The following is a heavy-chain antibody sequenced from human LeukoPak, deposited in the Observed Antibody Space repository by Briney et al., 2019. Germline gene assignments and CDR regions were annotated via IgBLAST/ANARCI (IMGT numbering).Heavy chain of an antibody. Sequence: GGSLRLSCAASGFTFSSYAMHWVRQAPGKGLEWVAVISYDGSNKYYADSVKGRFTISRDNSKNTLYLQMNGLRAEDTAVYYCAVSAAIAPFDYWGQGTLVTVSS. CDR1: GFTFSSYA. D-gene: IGHD2-2*01. CDR3: AVSAAIAPFDY. J-gene: IGHJ4*02. CDR2: ISYDGSNK. V-gene: IGHV3-30-3*01.